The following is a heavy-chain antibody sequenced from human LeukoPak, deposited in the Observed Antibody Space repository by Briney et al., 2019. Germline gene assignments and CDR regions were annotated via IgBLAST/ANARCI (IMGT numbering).Heavy chain of an antibody. V-gene: IGHV4-61*02. CDR1: GGPISSGSYY. D-gene: IGHD3-16*02. Sequence: ASETLSLTCTVSGGPISSGSYYWSWIRQPAGKGLEWIGRIYTSGSTNYNPSLKSRVTISVDTSKNQFSLKLSSVTAADTAVYYCARENYDYVWGSYRLSHYYYYMDVWGKGTTVTISS. CDR2: IYTSGST. J-gene: IGHJ6*03. CDR3: ARENYDYVWGSYRLSHYYYYMDV.